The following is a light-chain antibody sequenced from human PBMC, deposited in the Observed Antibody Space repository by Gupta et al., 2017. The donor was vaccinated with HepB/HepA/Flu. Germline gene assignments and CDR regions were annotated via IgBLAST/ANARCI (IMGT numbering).Light chain of an antibody. J-gene: IGKJ5*01. CDR1: QSVSSNY. Sequence: DIVLTQSPGTLSLSPGERVTLSCRASQSVSSNYLAWYQQKPGQTPRLLIYGGSSRATGIPERFSGSGSGTDFTLTIRRLEPGDVAVYYCQQYCSSRITFGQGTRMEIK. V-gene: IGKV3-20*01. CDR3: QQYCSSRIT. CDR2: GGS.